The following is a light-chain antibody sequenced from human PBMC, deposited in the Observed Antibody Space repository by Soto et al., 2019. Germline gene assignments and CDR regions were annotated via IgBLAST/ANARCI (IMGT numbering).Light chain of an antibody. CDR3: LLSYNGPYV. Sequence: QAVLTQEPSLTVPPGGTVAVPCGTSTGAVTNGHYPYWFQRKPGQDPRTLIYDTTNKHSLTPARFSGSLLGGKAALTLSGAQPEDEAEYYCLLSYNGPYVFGTGTKVTVL. J-gene: IGLJ1*01. V-gene: IGLV7-46*01. CDR2: DTT. CDR1: TGAVTNGHY.